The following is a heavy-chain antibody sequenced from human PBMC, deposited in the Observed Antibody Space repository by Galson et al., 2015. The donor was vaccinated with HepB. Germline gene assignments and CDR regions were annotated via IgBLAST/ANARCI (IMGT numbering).Heavy chain of an antibody. J-gene: IGHJ4*02. CDR1: GYTFTSYG. CDR2: ISAYNGNT. V-gene: IGHV1-18*01. Sequence: SVKVSCKASGYTFTSYGISWVRQAPGQGLEWMGWISAYNGNTNYAQKLQGRVTMTTDTSTSTAYMELRSLRSDDTAVYYCARGPPEAPLRFLEWRTPNDYWGQGTLVTVSS. D-gene: IGHD3-3*01. CDR3: ARGPPEAPLRFLEWRTPNDY.